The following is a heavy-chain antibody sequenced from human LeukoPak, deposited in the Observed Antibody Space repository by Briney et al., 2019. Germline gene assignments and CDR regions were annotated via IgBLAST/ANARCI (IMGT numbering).Heavy chain of an antibody. D-gene: IGHD3-10*01. V-gene: IGHV3-48*01. CDR2: ISSSSSTI. Sequence: HPGGSLRLSCAVSGFTFSSYGMNWVRQAPEEGLEWVAYISSSSSTIHYADSVKGRFTIFRDNAMNSLHLQMDSLGAEDTAVYSCARSRYYSSGSPDAFDGWGHGTMVTVSS. CDR3: ARSRYYSSGSPDAFDG. CDR1: GFTFSSYG. J-gene: IGHJ3*01.